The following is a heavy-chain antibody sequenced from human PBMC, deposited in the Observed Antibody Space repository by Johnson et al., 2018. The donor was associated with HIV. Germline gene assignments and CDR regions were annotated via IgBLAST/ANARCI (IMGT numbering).Heavy chain of an antibody. D-gene: IGHD3-22*01. Sequence: MLLVESGGGVVRPGGSLRLSCAASGFTFDDYGMSWVRQAPGKGLEWVSGINWNGGSTGYADSVKCRFTISRDNAKNSLYLQMNSLRAEDTALYFCARGFVRISMILVADAFDMWGQGTMVTVSS. J-gene: IGHJ3*02. CDR1: GFTFDDYG. CDR2: INWNGGST. V-gene: IGHV3-20*04. CDR3: ARGFVRISMILVADAFDM.